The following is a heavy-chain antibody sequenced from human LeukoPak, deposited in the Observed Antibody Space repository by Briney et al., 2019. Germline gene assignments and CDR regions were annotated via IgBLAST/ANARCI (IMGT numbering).Heavy chain of an antibody. V-gene: IGHV4-39*07. J-gene: IGHJ3*02. D-gene: IGHD3-22*01. Sequence: SETLSLTCTVSGGSISTSNYYWGWVRQPPGKGLEWIGNIFYSGSTYYSPSLKSRVTISLDTSRSQFSLKLSSVTAADTAVYYCACLTTADAFDIWGQGTKVTVSS. CDR1: GGSISTSNYY. CDR3: ACLTTADAFDI. CDR2: IFYSGST.